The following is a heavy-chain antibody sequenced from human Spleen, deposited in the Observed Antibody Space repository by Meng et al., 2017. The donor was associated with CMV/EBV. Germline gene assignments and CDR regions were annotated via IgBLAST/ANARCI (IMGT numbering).Heavy chain of an antibody. D-gene: IGHD2-21*01. CDR3: ARDRGLNLCYFDL. J-gene: IGHJ2*01. Sequence: VSGGSISSSSYYWGWIRQPPGKGLEWIGSIFYIGNTYYNPSLKSRVIISVDTSKNQFSLKLTSVTAADTAVYYCARDRGLNLCYFDLWGRGTLVTVSS. V-gene: IGHV4-39*07. CDR2: IFYIGNT. CDR1: GGSISSSSYY.